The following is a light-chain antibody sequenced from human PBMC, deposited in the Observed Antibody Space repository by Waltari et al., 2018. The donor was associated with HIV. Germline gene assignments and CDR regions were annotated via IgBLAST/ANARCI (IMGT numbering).Light chain of an antibody. V-gene: IGLV2-11*01. J-gene: IGLJ3*02. Sequence: QSALTQPRSVSGSPGQSVTISCTGTSSDVGGYNYVSWYQPHPGKAPKLRIYDVSKRPSGVPDRFSGSKSGNTASLTISGLQAEDEADYYCCSYAGSYTVFGGGTKLTVL. CDR1: SSDVGGYNY. CDR2: DVS. CDR3: CSYAGSYTV.